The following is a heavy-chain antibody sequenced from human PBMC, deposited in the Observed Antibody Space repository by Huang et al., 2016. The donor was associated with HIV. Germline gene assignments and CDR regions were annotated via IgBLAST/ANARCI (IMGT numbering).Heavy chain of an antibody. CDR2: ISDSEST. D-gene: IGHD3-22*01. CDR3: ARMFKYDSGGYWGNDAFDI. Sequence: QVQLQQWGAELLKPSETLSLTCAVSGGSFSGHYWTWIRQPPGRGLEWIGEISDSESTTYNPSLKSRVTISGDTSQSQLSLKLNSVTAADTAIYYCARMFKYDSGGYWGNDAFDIWGQGTMVTVSS. CDR1: GGSFSGHY. V-gene: IGHV4-34*02. J-gene: IGHJ3*02.